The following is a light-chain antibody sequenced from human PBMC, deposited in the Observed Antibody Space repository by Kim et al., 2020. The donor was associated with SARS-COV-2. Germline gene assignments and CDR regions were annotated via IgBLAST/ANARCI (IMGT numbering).Light chain of an antibody. CDR2: GAS. J-gene: IGKJ2*01. CDR3: QQYGSSPYT. CDR1: QSVSTSY. V-gene: IGKV3-20*01. Sequence: EIVLTQSPGSLSLSPGERATLSCRASQSVSTSYLAWYQQKPDQAPRLLIYGASSMASGIPDRFSGSGSGTDFTLTISRLEPEDFAVYYCQQYGSSPYTFGQGTKLEI.